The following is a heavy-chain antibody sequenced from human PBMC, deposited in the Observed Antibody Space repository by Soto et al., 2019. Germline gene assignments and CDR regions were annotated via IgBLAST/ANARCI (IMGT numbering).Heavy chain of an antibody. V-gene: IGHV3-48*02. J-gene: IGHJ6*02. CDR2: ISSSSSTI. CDR1: GFTFSSYS. Sequence: EVQLVESGGGLVQAGGSLRLSCAASGFTFSSYSMNWVRQAPGKGLEWVSYISSSSSTIYYADSVKGRFTISRDNAKNSPYLQMNSLRYEDTAVYYGAIDREITPYYDGMDFLGQGTTVTVSS. CDR3: AIDREITPYYDGMDF.